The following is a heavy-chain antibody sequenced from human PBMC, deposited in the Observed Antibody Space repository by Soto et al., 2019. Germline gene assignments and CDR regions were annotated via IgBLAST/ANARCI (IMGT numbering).Heavy chain of an antibody. D-gene: IGHD6-25*01. CDR2: ISGSGGST. CDR3: ATGVGSRSGYKVSDY. J-gene: IGHJ4*02. CDR1: GFTVRTSV. Sequence: LACAASGFTVRTSVVAGARQAPGKGLEWVSTISGSGGSTYYADSVKGRFTISRDNSKNTLYLQTSSLRAEDTAVYYCATGVGSRSGYKVSDYWVTGILDTVFS. V-gene: IGHV3-23*01.